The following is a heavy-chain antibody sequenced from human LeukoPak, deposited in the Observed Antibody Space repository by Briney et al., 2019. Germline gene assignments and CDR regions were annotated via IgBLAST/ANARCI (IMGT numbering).Heavy chain of an antibody. Sequence: PSETLSLTCTVSGGSISSSSYYWDWIRQSPGKGLEWIGNIYSGGSTYYTPSLKSRVTISVDTSKNQFSLKLSSVAAADTAIYFCARHSRSGSGGYENAFDIWGQGTMVTVSS. V-gene: IGHV4-39*01. D-gene: IGHD5-12*01. J-gene: IGHJ3*02. CDR2: IYSGGST. CDR3: ARHSRSGSGGYENAFDI. CDR1: GGSISSSSYY.